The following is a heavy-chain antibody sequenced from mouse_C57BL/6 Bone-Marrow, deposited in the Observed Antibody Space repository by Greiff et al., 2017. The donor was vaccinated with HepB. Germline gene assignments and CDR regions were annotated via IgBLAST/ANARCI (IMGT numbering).Heavy chain of an antibody. CDR2: ISNGGGST. J-gene: IGHJ3*01. V-gene: IGHV5-12*01. CDR1: GFTFSDYY. CDR3: ASDYSKAWFAY. Sequence: EVKLMESGGGLVQPGGSLKLSCAASGFTFSDYYMYWVRQTPEKRLEWVAYISNGGGSTYYPDTVKGRFTISRDNAKNTLYLQMSRLKSEDTAMYYCASDYSKAWFAYWGQGTLVTVSA. D-gene: IGHD2-5*01.